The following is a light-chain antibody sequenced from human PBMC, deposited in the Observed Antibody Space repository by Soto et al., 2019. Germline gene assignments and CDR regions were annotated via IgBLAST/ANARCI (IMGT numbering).Light chain of an antibody. V-gene: IGKV3-15*01. CDR1: QSVGRD. Sequence: EIVMTQSPATLSVSPGERATLSCRASQSVGRDLAWYQQKPGQAPRLLMYGASNRAAGIPARFSGSGSGTEFILTISSLQSEDFAVYYCQQYNNWPPHTFGQGTKLDIK. CDR2: GAS. J-gene: IGKJ2*01. CDR3: QQYNNWPPHT.